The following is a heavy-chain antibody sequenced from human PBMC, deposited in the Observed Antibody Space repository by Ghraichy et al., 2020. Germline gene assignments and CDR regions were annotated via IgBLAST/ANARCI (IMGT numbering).Heavy chain of an antibody. CDR1: GFTFTRYA. J-gene: IGHJ4*02. D-gene: IGHD3-22*01. CDR3: AKKKDSSGYFNE. Sequence: LSLTCAASGFTFTRYAMSWVRQAPGKGLEWVSAISGGGDSTNYADSVKGRFTISRDNSRNTLYLGMNSLRVEDTATYYCAKKKDSSGYFNEWGQGTLVTVAS. V-gene: IGHV3-23*01. CDR2: ISGGGDST.